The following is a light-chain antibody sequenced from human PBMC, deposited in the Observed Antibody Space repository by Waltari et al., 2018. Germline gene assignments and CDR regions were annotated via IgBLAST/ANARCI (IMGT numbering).Light chain of an antibody. CDR2: RAS. Sequence: DIQLTQSPSTLPASVGDRVTITCRASQSGSNWLAWYQQKPGKAPKLLIYRASILESGVPSRFSGSGSGTEFTLTISSLQPEDFATYYCQKYDSAPLTFGPGTKVEIK. CDR3: QKYDSAPLT. V-gene: IGKV1-5*03. J-gene: IGKJ3*01. CDR1: QSGSNW.